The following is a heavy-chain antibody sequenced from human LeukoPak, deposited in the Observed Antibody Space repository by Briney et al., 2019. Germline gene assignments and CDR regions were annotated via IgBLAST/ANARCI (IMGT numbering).Heavy chain of an antibody. CDR3: ARAPGSGSYYGPFDY. Sequence: GGSLRLSCAASGFTFSSYSMNWVRQAPGKGLEWVSSISSSSSYIYYADSVKGRFTISRDNAKNSLYLQMHSLRAEDTAVYYCARAPGSGSYYGPFDYWGQGTLVTVSS. V-gene: IGHV3-21*01. J-gene: IGHJ4*02. D-gene: IGHD1-26*01. CDR1: GFTFSSYS. CDR2: ISSSSSYI.